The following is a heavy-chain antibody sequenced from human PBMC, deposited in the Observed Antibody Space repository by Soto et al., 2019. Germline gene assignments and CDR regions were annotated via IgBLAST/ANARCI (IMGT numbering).Heavy chain of an antibody. Sequence: GESLKISCAASGFTFSSYEMNWVRQAPGKGLEWVSYISSSGSTIYYADSVKGRFTISRDNAKNSLYLQMNSLRAEDTAVYYCARAADSSGWSHFDYWGQGTLVTVSS. CDR3: ARAADSSGWSHFDY. D-gene: IGHD6-19*01. V-gene: IGHV3-48*03. J-gene: IGHJ4*02. CDR1: GFTFSSYE. CDR2: ISSSGSTI.